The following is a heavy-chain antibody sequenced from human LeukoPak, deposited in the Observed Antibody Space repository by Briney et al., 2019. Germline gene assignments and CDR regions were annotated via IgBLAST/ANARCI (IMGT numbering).Heavy chain of an antibody. CDR3: ARGYGSGSYYQGVFDY. D-gene: IGHD3-10*01. CDR1: GFTFSSYA. V-gene: IGHV3-30-3*01. CDR2: ISYDGINK. J-gene: IGHJ4*02. Sequence: GRSLRLSCAASGFTFSSYAMHWVRQAPGKGLEWVAVISYDGINKYYADSVKGRFTISRDNSKNTLYLQMNSLRAEDTAVYYCARGYGSGSYYQGVFDYWGQGTLVTVSS.